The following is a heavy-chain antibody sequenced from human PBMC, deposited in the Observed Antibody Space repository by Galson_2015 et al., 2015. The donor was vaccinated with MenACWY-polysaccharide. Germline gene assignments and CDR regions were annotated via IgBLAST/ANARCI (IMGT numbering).Heavy chain of an antibody. V-gene: IGHV1-18*01. Sequence: SVKVSCKASGYSFTTYGISWVRQAPGQGFEWMGWISVSNGNTNYAQKFQGRVTMTTDTSTSTAYMELRSLRSDDTAVYYCARDDSPWSGNPYLYYGMDVWGQGTTVTVSS. D-gene: IGHD2-15*01. CDR3: ARDDSPWSGNPYLYYGMDV. J-gene: IGHJ6*02. CDR2: ISVSNGNT. CDR1: GYSFTTYG.